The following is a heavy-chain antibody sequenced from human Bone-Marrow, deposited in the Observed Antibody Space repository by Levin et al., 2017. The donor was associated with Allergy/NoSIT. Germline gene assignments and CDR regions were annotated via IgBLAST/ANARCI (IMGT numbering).Heavy chain of an antibody. Sequence: ASVKVSCKPSGYTFTGYYLHWVRQAPGQGLEWMGWINPDTGARNYAQSLQGRVTMTRDTSMGTAYMELRNLTSDDTAVYYCARVQPAVNNWFDPWGQGTLVTVSS. V-gene: IGHV1-2*02. CDR3: ARVQPAVNNWFDP. D-gene: IGHD2-15*01. CDR2: INPDTGAR. CDR1: GYTFTGYY. J-gene: IGHJ5*02.